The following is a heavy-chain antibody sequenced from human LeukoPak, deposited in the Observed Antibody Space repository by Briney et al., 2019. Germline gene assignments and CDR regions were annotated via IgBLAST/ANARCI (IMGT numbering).Heavy chain of an antibody. CDR2: INPSGGST. V-gene: IGHV1-46*01. J-gene: IGHJ4*02. Sequence: GSSVKVSCTASGYTFTSYYMHWVRQAPGQGLEWMGIINPSGGSTSYAQKFQGRVTMTRDTSTSTVYMELSSLRSEDTAVYYCTTTVISSYYFDYWGQGTLVTVSS. CDR3: TTTVISSYYFDY. D-gene: IGHD4-17*01. CDR1: GYTFTSYY.